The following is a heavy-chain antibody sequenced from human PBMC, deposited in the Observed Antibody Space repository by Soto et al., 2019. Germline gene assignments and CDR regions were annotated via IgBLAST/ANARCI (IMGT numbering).Heavy chain of an antibody. CDR3: AAAYYDFWSGYFLYNNWFDP. V-gene: IGHV1-58*01. CDR1: GFTFTSSA. CDR2: IVVGSGNT. Sequence: SVKVSCKASGFTFTSSAVQWVRQARGQRLEWIGWIVVGSGNTNYAQKFQERVTITRDMSTSTAYMELSSLRSEDTAVYYCAAAYYDFWSGYFLYNNWFDPWGQGTLVTVS. D-gene: IGHD3-3*01. J-gene: IGHJ5*02.